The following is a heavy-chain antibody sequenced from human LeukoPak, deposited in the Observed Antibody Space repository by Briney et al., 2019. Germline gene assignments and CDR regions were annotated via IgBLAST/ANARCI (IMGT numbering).Heavy chain of an antibody. J-gene: IGHJ2*01. CDR2: IYYSGST. CDR1: GGSISSYY. Sequence: SETLSLTCTVSGGSISSYYWSWIRQPPGKGLEWIGYIYYSGSTNYNPSLKSRVTISVDTSKNQFSLKLSSVTAADTAVYYCAARPTYYDFWSGYYKGYWYFDLWGRGTLVAVSS. CDR3: AARPTYYDFWSGYYKGYWYFDL. D-gene: IGHD3-3*01. V-gene: IGHV4-59*08.